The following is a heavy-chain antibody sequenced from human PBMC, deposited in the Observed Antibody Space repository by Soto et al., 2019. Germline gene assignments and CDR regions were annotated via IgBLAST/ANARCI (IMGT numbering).Heavy chain of an antibody. CDR1: GGSISSGDYY. V-gene: IGHV4-30-4*01. J-gene: IGHJ4*02. CDR3: ASYQYYDSSGYYSRYFDY. CDR2: IYYSGST. D-gene: IGHD3-22*01. Sequence: QVQLQESGPGLVKPSQTLSLTCTVSGGSISSGDYYWSWIRQPLGKGLEWIGYIYYSGSTYYNPSLKSRVTKSVDTSKNQFSLKMSSVTAEDTALYYCASYQYYDSSGYYSRYFDYWGQGTLVTVSS.